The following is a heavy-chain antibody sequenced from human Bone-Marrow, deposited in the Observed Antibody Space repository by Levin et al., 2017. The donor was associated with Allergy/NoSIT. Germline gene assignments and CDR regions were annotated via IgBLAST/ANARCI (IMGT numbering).Heavy chain of an antibody. V-gene: IGHV3-33*01. CDR3: ARDKYSGSYYGYY. J-gene: IGHJ4*02. D-gene: IGHD1-26*01. Sequence: PGESLKISCAASGFTFSSYGMHWVRQAPGKGLEWVAVIWYDGSNKYYADSVKGRFTISRDNSKNTLYLQMNSLRAEDTAVYYCARDKYSGSYYGYYWGQGTLVTVSS. CDR2: IWYDGSNK. CDR1: GFTFSSYG.